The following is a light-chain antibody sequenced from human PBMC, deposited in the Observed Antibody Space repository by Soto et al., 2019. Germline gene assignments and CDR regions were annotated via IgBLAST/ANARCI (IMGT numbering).Light chain of an antibody. Sequence: EIVMTQSPATLSVSPGERATLSCRASQSVRSSLAWYQQKPGQAPRLLIYGASTRATGIPARFSGSGSGTHFTLTISSLQSEDFAVYYCQHYHNWPRTFGQGTKVDI. CDR3: QHYHNWPRT. V-gene: IGKV3-15*01. CDR1: QSVRSS. J-gene: IGKJ1*01. CDR2: GAS.